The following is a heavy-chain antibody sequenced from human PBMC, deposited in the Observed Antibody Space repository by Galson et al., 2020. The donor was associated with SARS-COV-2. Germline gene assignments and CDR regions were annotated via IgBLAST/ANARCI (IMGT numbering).Heavy chain of an antibody. Sequence: SETLSLTCTVSGGSISSSIYFWGWIRQPPGKGRQWIGTTYDSGSTYYDPSLKSRLTISVDTSKNQFSLKLSSVTAADTAVYYCARHVRGELLCPFDYWGQGILVTVSS. J-gene: IGHJ4*02. CDR1: GGSISSSIYF. CDR3: ARHVRGELLCPFDY. V-gene: IGHV4-39*01. CDR2: TYDSGST. D-gene: IGHD1-26*01.